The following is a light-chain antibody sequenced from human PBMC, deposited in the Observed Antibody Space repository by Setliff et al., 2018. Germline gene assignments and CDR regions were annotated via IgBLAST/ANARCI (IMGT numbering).Light chain of an antibody. CDR1: SSNFGSRS. V-gene: IGLV1-44*01. CDR3: AAENDNLNGDV. J-gene: IGLJ1*01. CDR2: SNN. Sequence: QSVLTQPPSASGTPGQRVTVSCSGSSSNFGSRSVSWFQQLPGTPPKLLIYSNNQRPSGVPDRFSGSKSGSSASLAISGLQSEDEADYCCAAENDNLNGDVFGTGTKVTVL.